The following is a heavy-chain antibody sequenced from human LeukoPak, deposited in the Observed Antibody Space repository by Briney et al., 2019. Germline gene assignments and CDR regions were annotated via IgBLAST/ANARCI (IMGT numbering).Heavy chain of an antibody. D-gene: IGHD3-16*01. J-gene: IGHJ4*02. CDR2: INPNSGDT. Sequence: ASVKVSCKASGYTFTGYYMHWVRQAPGQGLEWMGWINPNSGDTNYAQKFQGRVTMTRDTSISTAYMELSRLRSDDTAVHYCTRGGMFSMIDYWGQGTLVTVSS. CDR1: GYTFTGYY. V-gene: IGHV1-2*02. CDR3: TRGGMFSMIDY.